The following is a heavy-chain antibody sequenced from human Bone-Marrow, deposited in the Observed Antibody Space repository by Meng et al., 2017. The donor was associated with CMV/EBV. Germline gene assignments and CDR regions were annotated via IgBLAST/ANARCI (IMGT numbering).Heavy chain of an antibody. D-gene: IGHD2-2*01. J-gene: IGHJ1*01. CDR1: GGSISSGDYY. V-gene: IGHV4-30-4*08. CDR3: ARQNLLGYCSSTSCYEH. Sequence: QVQPRESGPGLVKPSQTLSLTCTVSGGSISSGDYYWSWIRQPPGKGLEWIGYIYYSGSTYYNPSLKSRVTISVDTSKNQFSLKLSSVTAADTAVYYCARQNLLGYCSSTSCYEHWGQGTLVTVSS. CDR2: IYYSGST.